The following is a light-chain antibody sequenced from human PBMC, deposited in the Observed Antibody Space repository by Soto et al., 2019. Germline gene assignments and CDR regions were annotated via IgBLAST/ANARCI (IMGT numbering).Light chain of an antibody. CDR3: QQFYSYPFT. CDR1: QDISNH. V-gene: IGKV1-9*01. Sequence: DIQLTQSPSFLSASVGDRVTITCRASQDISNHFAWYQQKPGKAPRLLIYGASTLQSGVPSRFSGSGSGTEFTLTISSLQPEDFATYYCQQFYSYPFTFGPGTKVDVK. J-gene: IGKJ3*01. CDR2: GAS.